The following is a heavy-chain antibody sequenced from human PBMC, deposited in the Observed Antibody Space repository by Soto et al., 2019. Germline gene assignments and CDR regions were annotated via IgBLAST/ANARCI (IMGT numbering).Heavy chain of an antibody. CDR1: GYTFSSNW. Sequence: GESLKISCQTSGYTFSSNWIGWVRQMPGKGLEWMGIIYPGDSETRYSPSFQGQVTISADRSFSTAYLQWTSLQASDTAVYYCARPDGYCTSTTCYINWFDPWGQGTLVTVSS. V-gene: IGHV5-51*01. D-gene: IGHD2-2*02. J-gene: IGHJ5*02. CDR2: IYPGDSET. CDR3: ARPDGYCTSTTCYINWFDP.